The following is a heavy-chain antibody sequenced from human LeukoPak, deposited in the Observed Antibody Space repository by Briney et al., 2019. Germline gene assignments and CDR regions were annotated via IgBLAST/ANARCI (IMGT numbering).Heavy chain of an antibody. CDR3: ARSYYDFWSGYYYYYYMDV. V-gene: IGHV4-61*02. CDR2: IYTSGST. CDR1: GGSISSGSYY. D-gene: IGHD3-3*01. J-gene: IGHJ6*03. Sequence: SQTLSLTCTVSGGSISSGSYYWSWIRQPAGKGLEWIGRIYTSGSTNYNPSLKSRVTISVDTSKNQFSLKLSSVTAADTAVYYCARSYYDFWSGYYYYYYMDVWDKGTTVTVSS.